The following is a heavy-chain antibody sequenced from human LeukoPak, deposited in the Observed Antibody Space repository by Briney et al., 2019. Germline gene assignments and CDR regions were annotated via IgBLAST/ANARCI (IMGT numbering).Heavy chain of an antibody. J-gene: IGHJ6*03. CDR1: GFTFSSYA. D-gene: IGHD3-3*01. CDR3: AKDHYDFWSGYRLYYYYYMDV. CDR2: ISGSGGST. V-gene: IGHV3-23*01. Sequence: PGGSLRLSCAASGFTFSSYAMSWVRQAPGKGLEWVSAISGSGGSTYYADSVKGRFTISRDNSKNTLYLQMNSLRAEDTAVYYCAKDHYDFWSGYRLYYYYYMDVWGKGTTVTVSS.